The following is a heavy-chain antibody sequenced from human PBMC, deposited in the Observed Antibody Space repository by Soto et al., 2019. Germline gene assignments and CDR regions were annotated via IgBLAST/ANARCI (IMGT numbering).Heavy chain of an antibody. CDR2: IYHSGST. Sequence: QVQLQESGPGLVKPSGTLSLTCAVSGGSISSSNWWSWVRQPPGKGLEWIGEIYHSGSTNYNPSLKRRGTISVDKSKNQCALKLSSVTAADTAVYYCAREGGGLRFLEWWGQGTLVTVSS. D-gene: IGHD3-3*01. V-gene: IGHV4-4*02. CDR3: AREGGGLRFLEW. CDR1: GGSISSSNW. J-gene: IGHJ4*02.